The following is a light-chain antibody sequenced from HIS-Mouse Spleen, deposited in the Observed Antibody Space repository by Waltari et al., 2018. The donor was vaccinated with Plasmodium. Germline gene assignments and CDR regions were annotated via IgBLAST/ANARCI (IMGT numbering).Light chain of an antibody. J-gene: IGLJ2*01. CDR3: SSYAGSNNLV. CDR1: SSDVVGSHY. Sequence: QSALTPPPSASGSPRQSVTISCTGTSSDVVGSHYVSWYQQHPGKAPKLMIYEVSKRPSGVPDRFSGSKSGNTASLTVSGLQAEDEADYYCSSYAGSNNLVFGGGTKLTVL. V-gene: IGLV2-8*01. CDR2: EVS.